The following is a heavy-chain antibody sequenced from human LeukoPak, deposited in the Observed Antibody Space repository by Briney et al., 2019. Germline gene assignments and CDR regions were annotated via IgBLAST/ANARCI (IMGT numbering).Heavy chain of an antibody. V-gene: IGHV1-69*13. D-gene: IGHD3-10*01. CDR1: GGTFSSYA. CDR2: IIPIFGTA. Sequence: SVKVSCKASGGTFSSYAISWVRQAPGQGLEWMGGIIPIFGTANYAQKFQGRVTITADESTSTAYMELSSLRSEDTAVYYCARVRSLGFGELFPFDYWGQGTLVTVSS. J-gene: IGHJ4*02. CDR3: ARVRSLGFGELFPFDY.